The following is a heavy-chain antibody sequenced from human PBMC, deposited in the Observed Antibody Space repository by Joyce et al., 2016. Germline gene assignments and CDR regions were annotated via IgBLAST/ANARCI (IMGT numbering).Heavy chain of an antibody. V-gene: IGHV3-7*03. J-gene: IGHJ4*02. CDR2: INQDGSEI. CDR1: GFVFSNYW. CDR3: TRQLDY. Sequence: EVQLVEYGGGLVQPGGSLRLACAASGFVFSNYWMDWGRQAPGKGLEWVANINQDGSEIYYLGSVKGRFSISRDNAENSVYLQINSLRAEDTAVYYCTRQLDYWGQGTLVAVSS.